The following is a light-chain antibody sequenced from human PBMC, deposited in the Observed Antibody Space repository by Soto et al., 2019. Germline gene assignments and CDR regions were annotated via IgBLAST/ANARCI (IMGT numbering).Light chain of an antibody. CDR2: DVT. CDR1: SSDVGASNS. CDR3: TSYNSIYV. Sequence: QSALTQPASVSGSPGQSITISCTGTSSDVGASNSVSWYQQHPDKAPKLMIYDVTNRPSGVSIRFSGSKSGNTASLTISGLQAEDEADYYCTSYNSIYVFGTGTTVTVL. J-gene: IGLJ1*01. V-gene: IGLV2-14*01.